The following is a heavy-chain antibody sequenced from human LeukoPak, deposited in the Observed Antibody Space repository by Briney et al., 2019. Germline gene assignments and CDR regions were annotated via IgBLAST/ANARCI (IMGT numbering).Heavy chain of an antibody. CDR1: GYSFTSYY. J-gene: IGHJ4*02. CDR3: ARGLYFHDSRGLDY. Sequence: ASVKVSCKASGYSFTSYYITWVRQAAGQGLEWMGWISAYNGKTNYAPMLQGRLTMATDTSTSTTYMELGSLRSDDTAFYYCARGLYFHDSRGLDYWGQGTLVTVSS. CDR2: ISAYNGKT. V-gene: IGHV1-18*01. D-gene: IGHD3-22*01.